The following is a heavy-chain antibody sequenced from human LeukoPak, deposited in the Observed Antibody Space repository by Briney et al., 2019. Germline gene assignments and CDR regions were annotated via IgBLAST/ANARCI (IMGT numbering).Heavy chain of an antibody. D-gene: IGHD5-24*01. J-gene: IGHJ3*02. CDR2: SRNKANSYST. CDR1: GFIFSDHY. CDR3: VRGFNSFDI. Sequence: GGSLRLSCAASGFIFSDHYMDWVRQAPGKGLEWVARSRNKANSYSTVYAASVQGRFTISRDESKNSLYLQMNSLITEDTAVYFCVRGFNSFDIWGQGTLVTVSS. V-gene: IGHV3-72*01.